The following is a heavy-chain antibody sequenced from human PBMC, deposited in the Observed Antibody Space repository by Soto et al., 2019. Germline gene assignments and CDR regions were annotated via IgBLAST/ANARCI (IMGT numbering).Heavy chain of an antibody. CDR2: IYYSGNT. Sequence: QVQLRESGPGLVKPSQTLSLTCTVSGDSISSGTYYWSWIRQHPGKGLEWIGYIYYSGNTYYNPSLQSQLTISVARSKTQFSLRLSSVSAADTAVYYCARARGGIYGEYYFDYWGQGTLVTVSS. J-gene: IGHJ4*02. D-gene: IGHD1-26*01. V-gene: IGHV4-31*01. CDR3: ARARGGIYGEYYFDY. CDR1: GDSISSGTYY.